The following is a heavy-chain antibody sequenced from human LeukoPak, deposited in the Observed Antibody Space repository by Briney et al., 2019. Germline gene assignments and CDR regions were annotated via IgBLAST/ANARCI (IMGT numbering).Heavy chain of an antibody. V-gene: IGHV3-23*01. Sequence: SGGSLRLSCAASGFTFSSYAMSWVRQAPGKGLEWVSAISGSGGSTYYADSVKGRFTISRDNSKNTLYLQMNSLRAEDTAVYYCAKRARPYQLLYLTPFDYWGQGTLVTVSS. CDR3: AKRARPYQLLYLTPFDY. CDR2: ISGSGGST. J-gene: IGHJ4*02. D-gene: IGHD2-2*02. CDR1: GFTFSSYA.